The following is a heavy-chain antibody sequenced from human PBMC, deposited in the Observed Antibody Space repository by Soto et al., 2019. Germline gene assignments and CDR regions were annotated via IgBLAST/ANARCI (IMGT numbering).Heavy chain of an antibody. J-gene: IGHJ6*02. V-gene: IGHV3-30-3*01. Sequence: GGSLRLSCAASGFTFSSYAMHWVRQAPGKGLEWVAVISYDGSNKYYADSVKGRFTISRDNSKNTLYLQMNSLRAEDTAVYYCARDYYYDSSGYYSLYYYYGMDVWGQGTTVTVSS. CDR3: ARDYYYDSSGYYSLYYYYGMDV. CDR2: ISYDGSNK. D-gene: IGHD3-22*01. CDR1: GFTFSSYA.